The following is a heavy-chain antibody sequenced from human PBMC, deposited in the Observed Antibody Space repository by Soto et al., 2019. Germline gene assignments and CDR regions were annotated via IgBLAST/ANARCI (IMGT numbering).Heavy chain of an antibody. CDR3: AKTGDSSPVDY. Sequence: PGGSLRLSCAASGFTFSNYWMSWVRQAPGKGLEWVANIKQDGSQNYYVDSVKGRFTTSRDNTKNSFYLQMNSLRAEDTAVYYCAKTGDSSPVDYWGQGTLVTVSS. CDR1: GFTFSNYW. D-gene: IGHD6-6*01. J-gene: IGHJ4*02. CDR2: IKQDGSQN. V-gene: IGHV3-7*01.